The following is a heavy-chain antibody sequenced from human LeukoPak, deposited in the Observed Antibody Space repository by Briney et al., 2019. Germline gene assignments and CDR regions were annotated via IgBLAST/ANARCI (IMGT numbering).Heavy chain of an antibody. D-gene: IGHD3-22*01. CDR1: GGSISSGSYY. J-gene: IGHJ4*02. V-gene: IGHV4-61*02. Sequence: KPSETLSLTCTVSGGSISSGSYYWSWIRQPAGTGLEWIGRIYTSGSTNYNPSLKSRVTISVDTSKNQFSLKLSSVTAADTAVYYCARAGYYDSSGYSDYWGQGTLVTVSS. CDR3: ARAGYYDSSGYSDY. CDR2: IYTSGST.